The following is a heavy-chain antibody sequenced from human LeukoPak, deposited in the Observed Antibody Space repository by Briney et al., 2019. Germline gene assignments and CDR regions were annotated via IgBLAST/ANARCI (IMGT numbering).Heavy chain of an antibody. CDR2: ISSDGCNK. CDR1: GFTFSCKA. J-gene: IGHJ4*02. V-gene: IGHV3-30-3*01. Sequence: PGGPLSLSCEASGFTFSCKARHWVRQAPGKGLEWVALISSDGCNKYYADSVNGRSTISRDNSKNTLYLQMNSLRAEDTAVYYCAREEAYYDSSGYYPDYWGQATLVTVSS. D-gene: IGHD3-22*01. CDR3: AREEAYYDSSGYYPDY.